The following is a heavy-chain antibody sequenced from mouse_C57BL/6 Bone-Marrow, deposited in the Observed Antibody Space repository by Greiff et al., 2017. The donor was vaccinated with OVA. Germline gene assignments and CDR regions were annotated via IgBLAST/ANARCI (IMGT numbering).Heavy chain of an antibody. CDR3: ARGWGGDAMDY. CDR1: GYTFTSYW. Sequence: QVQLQQPGAELVRPGSSVKLSCKASGYTFTSYWMHWVKQRPIQGLEWIGNIDPSDSETHYNQKFKDKATLTVDKSSSTAYMQLSSLTSEDSAVDYGARGWGGDAMDYWGQGTSVTVSS. CDR2: IDPSDSET. J-gene: IGHJ4*01. D-gene: IGHD3-3*01. V-gene: IGHV1-52*01.